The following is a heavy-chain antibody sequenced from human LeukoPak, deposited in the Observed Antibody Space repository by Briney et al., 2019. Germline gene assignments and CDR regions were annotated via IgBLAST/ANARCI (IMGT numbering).Heavy chain of an antibody. V-gene: IGHV3-64*01. Sequence: GGSLRLSCAASGFTFSNYAMHWVRQAPGKGLEYVSAISSNGGSTYYANSVKGRFTISRDNSKNTLYLQMGSLRAEDMAVYHCARAISIQLWLRSDYWGPGTLVTVSS. J-gene: IGHJ4*02. CDR2: ISSNGGST. D-gene: IGHD5-18*01. CDR1: GFTFSNYA. CDR3: ARAISIQLWLRSDY.